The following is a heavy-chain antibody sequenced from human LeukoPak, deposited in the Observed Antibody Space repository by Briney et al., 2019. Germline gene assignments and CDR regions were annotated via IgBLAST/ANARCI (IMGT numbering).Heavy chain of an antibody. V-gene: IGHV4-61*01. Sequence: SETLSLTCTVSGGSVSSGSYYWSWIRQPPGKGLEWIGYIYYSGSTRYNPSLKSRVTISVDTSKNQLSLKLSSVTAADTAVYYCGGGRLRFIPFDHWGQGTLVTVSS. CDR3: GGGRLRFIPFDH. CDR2: IYYSGST. J-gene: IGHJ4*02. CDR1: GGSVSSGSYY. D-gene: IGHD3-3*01.